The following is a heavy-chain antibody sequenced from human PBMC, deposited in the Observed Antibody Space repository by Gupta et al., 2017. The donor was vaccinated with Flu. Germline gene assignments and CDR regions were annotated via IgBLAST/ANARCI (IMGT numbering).Heavy chain of an antibody. CDR1: GGSISSSSYY. J-gene: IGHJ2*01. Sequence: QLQLQESGPGLVKPSETLSLTCTVSGGSISSSSYYWGWIRQPPGKGLEWIGSIYYSGSTYYNPSLKSRVTISVDTSKNQFSLKLSSVTAADTAVYYCARQIWQDIVVVPAEIYWYFDLWGRGTLVTVSS. V-gene: IGHV4-39*01. CDR2: IYYSGST. CDR3: ARQIWQDIVVVPAEIYWYFDL. D-gene: IGHD2-2*01.